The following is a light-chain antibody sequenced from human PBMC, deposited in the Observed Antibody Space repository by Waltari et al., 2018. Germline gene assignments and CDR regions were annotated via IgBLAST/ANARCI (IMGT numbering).Light chain of an antibody. CDR3: LQVPFT. V-gene: IGKV2-30*01. Sequence: GVLTQSPLSLAVTLVQPASISCKSSQSLLYSNGNVYLDWYLQRPGQSPRRLIYQVSKRDSGVPDRFSGSGSDTDFTLRISRVEADDVGTYYCLQVPFTFGPGTKMEVK. CDR2: QVS. J-gene: IGKJ3*01. CDR1: QSLLYSNGNVY.